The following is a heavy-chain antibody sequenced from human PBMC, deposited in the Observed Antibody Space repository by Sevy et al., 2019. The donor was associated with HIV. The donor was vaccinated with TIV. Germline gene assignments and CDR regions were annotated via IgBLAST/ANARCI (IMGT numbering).Heavy chain of an antibody. CDR2: ISRSGGST. CDR3: AKVDVVVPVAEYGMDV. D-gene: IGHD2-2*01. J-gene: IGHJ6*02. V-gene: IGHV3-23*01. Sequence: GGSLRLSCAASGFTFSNYAMSWVRQAPGKGLEWVSSISRSGGSTYYADSVKGRFTISRDNSKNTPYLQMNSLRAEDTAVYYCAKVDVVVPVAEYGMDVWGQGTTVTVSS. CDR1: GFTFSNYA.